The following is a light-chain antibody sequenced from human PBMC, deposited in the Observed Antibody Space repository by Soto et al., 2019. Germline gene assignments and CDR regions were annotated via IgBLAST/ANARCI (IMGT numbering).Light chain of an antibody. CDR1: QSISSW. CDR2: TAS. V-gene: IGKV1-5*03. Sequence: DFQMPPSPSTLSASVGDRVTITCRASQSISSWLAWYQQKPGKAPKLLIYTASSLESGVPSRFSGSGSGTEFTLIISSLQPDDFATYYCQEYNSHSRYTFGQGTKLEIK. CDR3: QEYNSHSRYT. J-gene: IGKJ2*01.